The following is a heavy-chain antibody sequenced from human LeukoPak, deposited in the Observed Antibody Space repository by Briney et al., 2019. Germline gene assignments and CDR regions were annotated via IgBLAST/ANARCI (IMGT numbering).Heavy chain of an antibody. CDR1: GFTFSDYY. D-gene: IGHD6-13*01. CDR2: ISSSGSTI. Sequence: GGSLRLSCAASGFTFSDYYMSWIRQAPGKGLEWVSYISSSGSTIYYADSVKGRFTISRDNAKNSLYLQMNSLRAEDTAVYYCARDFWAAAGSPYFDYWGQGTLVTVSS. CDR3: ARDFWAAAGSPYFDY. V-gene: IGHV3-11*04. J-gene: IGHJ4*02.